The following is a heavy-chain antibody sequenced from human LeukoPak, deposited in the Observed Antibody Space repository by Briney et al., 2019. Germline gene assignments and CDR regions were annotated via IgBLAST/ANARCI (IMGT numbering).Heavy chain of an antibody. D-gene: IGHD3-22*01. V-gene: IGHV4-34*01. J-gene: IGHJ3*02. CDR3: ARPSTYYYDSSGHGAFDI. Sequence: SETLSLTCAVYGGSFSGYYWSWIRQPPGKGLEWIGEINHSGSTNYNPSLKSRVTISVDTSKNQFSLKLSFVTAADTAVYYCARPSTYYYDSSGHGAFDIWGQGTMVTVSS. CDR1: GGSFSGYY. CDR2: INHSGST.